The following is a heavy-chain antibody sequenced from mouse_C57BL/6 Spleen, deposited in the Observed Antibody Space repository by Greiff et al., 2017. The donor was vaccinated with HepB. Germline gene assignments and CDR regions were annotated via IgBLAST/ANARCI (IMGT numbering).Heavy chain of an antibody. CDR1: GFTFSSYA. J-gene: IGHJ3*01. V-gene: IGHV5-9-1*02. CDR3: TRDGNGWFAY. CDR2: ISSGGDYI. D-gene: IGHD2-3*01. Sequence: EVQLQQSGEGLVKPGGSLKLSCAASGFTFSSYAMSWVRQTPEKRLEWVAYISSGGDYIYYADTVKGRFTISRDNARNTLYLQMSSLKSEDTAMYYCTRDGNGWFAYWGQGTLVTVSA.